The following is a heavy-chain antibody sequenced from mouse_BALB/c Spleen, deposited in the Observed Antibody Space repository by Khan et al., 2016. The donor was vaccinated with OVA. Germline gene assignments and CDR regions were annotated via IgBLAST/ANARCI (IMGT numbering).Heavy chain of an antibody. V-gene: IGHV9-4*02. D-gene: IGHD2-12*01. CDR1: GYTFTTAG. CDR3: ARGGAAYYRNDGGAMEY. CDR2: INTHSGVP. J-gene: IGHJ4*01. Sequence: QIQLVQSGPELKKPGETVRISCTASGYTFTTAGIQWVQKMPGKGLKWIGWINTHSGVPNYAEDFKGRFAFSLEISVNTAYLQITNLKNEDTATYYYARGGAAYYRNDGGAMEYWGQGTSVTVAS.